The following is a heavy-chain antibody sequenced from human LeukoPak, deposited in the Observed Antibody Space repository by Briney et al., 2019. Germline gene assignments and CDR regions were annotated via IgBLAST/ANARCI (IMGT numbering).Heavy chain of an antibody. V-gene: IGHV3-53*01. CDR1: GFTVSSNY. Sequence: PGGSLRLSCAASGFTVSSNYMSWVRQAPGKGLEWVSVTYNGGSAYYADSVKGRFTISRDNSKNTLSLQMNSLRADDTAVYYCAKDAVAPGSGGDYFDYWGQGTLVTVSS. CDR3: AKDAVAPGSGGDYFDY. D-gene: IGHD3-10*01. CDR2: TYNGGSA. J-gene: IGHJ4*02.